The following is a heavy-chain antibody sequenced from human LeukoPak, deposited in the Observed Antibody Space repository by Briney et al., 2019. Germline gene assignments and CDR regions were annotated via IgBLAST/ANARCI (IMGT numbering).Heavy chain of an antibody. CDR2: ISYDEDNK. CDR1: GVTFSYFC. CDR3: ARTPARGLRLGEFYF. D-gene: IGHD3-16*01. Sequence: PGGSLRLSCAASGVTFSYFCMHWVRQAPGKGLEWVAGISYDEDNKYYADSVKGRFAISRYNSKDTLYLQMNSLKAGDTAVYYCARTPARGLRLGEFYFGGQGTLVTVSS. J-gene: IGHJ4*02. V-gene: IGHV3-30*09.